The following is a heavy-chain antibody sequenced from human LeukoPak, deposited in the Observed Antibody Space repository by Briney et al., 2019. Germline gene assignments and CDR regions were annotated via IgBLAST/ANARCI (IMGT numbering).Heavy chain of an antibody. D-gene: IGHD3-10*01. CDR2: IYYSGIS. V-gene: IGHV4-39*07. J-gene: IGHJ5*02. Sequence: NPSETLSLTCTVSGGSIHGSTYYWGWVRQPPGKGLEWIGSIYYSGISHYKPSLKSRATISVDTSNNQFSVRLTSVTAADTAVYYCVRDHGNGVQGGPWGKGTLVTVSS. CDR1: GGSIHGSTYY. CDR3: VRDHGNGVQGGP.